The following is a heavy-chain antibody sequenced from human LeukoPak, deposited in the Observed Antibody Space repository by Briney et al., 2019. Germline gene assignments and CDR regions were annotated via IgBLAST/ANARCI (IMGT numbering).Heavy chain of an antibody. CDR3: ARTLYNWFDP. V-gene: IGHV3-7*01. Sequence: GGSLRLSCVASGFTFSSYWMSWVRQAPGKGLEWVANIKQDGSEKYYVDSVKGRFTISRDNAKNSLYLQMNSLRAEDTAVYYCARTLYNWFDPWGQGTLVTVSS. CDR2: IKQDGSEK. CDR1: GFTFSSYW. J-gene: IGHJ5*02.